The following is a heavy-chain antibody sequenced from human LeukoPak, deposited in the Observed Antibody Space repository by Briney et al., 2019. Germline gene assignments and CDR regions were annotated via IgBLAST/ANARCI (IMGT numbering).Heavy chain of an antibody. CDR2: IYYSGST. D-gene: IGHD3-10*01. CDR3: ASRLEDTMVRGVISWYFDY. V-gene: IGHV4-39*01. Sequence: SETLSLTCTVSGGSISSSSYYWGWIRQPPGKGLEWIGSIYYSGSTYYNPSLKSRVTISVDTSKNQFSLKLSSVTAADTAVYYCASRLEDTMVRGVISWYFDYWGQGTLVTVSS. J-gene: IGHJ4*02. CDR1: GGSISSSSYY.